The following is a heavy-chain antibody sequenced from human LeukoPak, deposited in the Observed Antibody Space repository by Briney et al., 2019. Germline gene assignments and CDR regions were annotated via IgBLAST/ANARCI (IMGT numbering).Heavy chain of an antibody. V-gene: IGHV4-59*01. Sequence: SETLSLTCTVSVGSFSSYYGTWIRQPPGKGLECIGYIFYSGSTNYNPALKSRVTISVDTYKNQFSLKMNSVTAADTAVYYCAREIRYGSGSWYFDVWGRGILVTVSS. CDR1: VGSFSSYY. CDR2: IFYSGST. D-gene: IGHD3-10*01. CDR3: AREIRYGSGSWYFDV. J-gene: IGHJ2*01.